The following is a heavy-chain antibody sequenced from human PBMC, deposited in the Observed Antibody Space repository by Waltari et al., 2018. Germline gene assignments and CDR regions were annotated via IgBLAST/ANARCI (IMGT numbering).Heavy chain of an antibody. Sequence: QVQLQESGPGLVKPSQTLSLTCTVSGGSISRGGYYWSWIRQPPGKGLEWSGYIYYRVSTYYNPSPISRVSISVDPSKNQFSLKRSSVTAADTAVYYCARAAAAGICDNWFDPWGQGTLVTVSS. J-gene: IGHJ5*02. CDR1: GGSISRGGYY. CDR3: ARAAAAGICDNWFDP. V-gene: IGHV4-31*03. D-gene: IGHD6-13*01. CDR2: IYYRVST.